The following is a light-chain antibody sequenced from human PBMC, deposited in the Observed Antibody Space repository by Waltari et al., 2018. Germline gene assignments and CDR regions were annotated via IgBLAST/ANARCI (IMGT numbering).Light chain of an antibody. Sequence: EIVLTQYPGTLSLSPGDRATLSCRASQTVRTTYLACDQHKPGQAPTLLIYGASSRATGIPDRFSGSGSGTDFALTISSLEPEDFAVYYCQQYDISPLTFGGGTKVEIK. CDR3: QQYDISPLT. V-gene: IGKV3-20*01. J-gene: IGKJ4*01. CDR2: GAS. CDR1: QTVRTTY.